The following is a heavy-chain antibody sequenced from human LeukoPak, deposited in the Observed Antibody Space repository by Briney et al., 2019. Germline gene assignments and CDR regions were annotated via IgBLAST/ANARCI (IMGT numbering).Heavy chain of an antibody. Sequence: SGPVLVKPTETLTLTCTVSGFSLSNARMGVSWIRQPPGKALEWLAHIFSNDEKSYSTSLKSRLTISKDTSKSQVVLTMTNMDPVDTATYYCARIWIAGAGPGVDYWGQGTLVTVSS. J-gene: IGHJ4*02. D-gene: IGHD6-19*01. V-gene: IGHV2-26*01. CDR3: ARIWIAGAGPGVDY. CDR2: IFSNDEK. CDR1: GFSLSNARMG.